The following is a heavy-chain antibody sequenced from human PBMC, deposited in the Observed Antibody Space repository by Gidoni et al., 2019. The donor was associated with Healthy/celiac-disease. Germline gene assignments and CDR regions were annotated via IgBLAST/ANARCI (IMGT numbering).Heavy chain of an antibody. V-gene: IGHV4-34*01. CDR2: INHSGST. CDR1: GGSFSGYY. D-gene: IGHD1-26*01. Sequence: QVQLQQWGAGLLKPSETLSLTCAVYGGSFSGYYWSWIRQPPGKGLEWSGEINHSGSTNYNPSLKSRVTISVDTSKNQFSLKLSSVTAADTAVYYCARGRYGGSYLDYWGQGTLVTVSS. J-gene: IGHJ4*02. CDR3: ARGRYGGSYLDY.